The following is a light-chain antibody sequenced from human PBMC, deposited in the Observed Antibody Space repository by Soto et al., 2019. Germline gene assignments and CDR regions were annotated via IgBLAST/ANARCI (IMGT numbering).Light chain of an antibody. CDR3: CSYAGSITSVV. V-gene: IGLV2-23*02. CDR1: SGDAGNYDL. J-gene: IGLJ3*02. Sequence: QSVLTQPASVSGSPGQSITISCTGTSGDAGNYDLVSWYQQHPGKAPKFIIYEVSKRPSGASNRFSGSKSGNTASLTISGLQAEDEAVYYCCSYAGSITSVVFGGGTKLTVL. CDR2: EVS.